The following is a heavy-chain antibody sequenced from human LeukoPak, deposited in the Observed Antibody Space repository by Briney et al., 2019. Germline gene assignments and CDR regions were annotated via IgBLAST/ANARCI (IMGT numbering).Heavy chain of an antibody. V-gene: IGHV4-39*01. CDR2: IYYSGSS. CDR1: AGSIISSSYY. D-gene: IGHD6-19*01. CDR3: ARLPPRSSGWYVPTERFDP. Sequence: PSETLSLTCTVPAGSIISSSYYWGWIRQPPGKGLEWIGSIYYSGSSYYNPTLKSRVTISVDTSKNQFSLKLSSVTAADTAVYYCARLPPRSSGWYVPTERFDPWGQGTLVTVSS. J-gene: IGHJ5*02.